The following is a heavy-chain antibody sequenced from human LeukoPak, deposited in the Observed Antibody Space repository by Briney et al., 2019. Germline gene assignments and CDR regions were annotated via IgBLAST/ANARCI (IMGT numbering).Heavy chain of an antibody. D-gene: IGHD3-10*01. CDR3: ARVLTPTYYYGSGSYQYFDY. Sequence: PSETLSLTCAVYGGSFSSYYWGWIRQPPGKGLEWIGSIYYSGSTYYNPSLKSRVTISVDTSKNQFSLKLSSVTAADTAVYYCARVLTPTYYYGSGSYQYFDYWGQGTLVTVSS. V-gene: IGHV4-39*07. CDR2: IYYSGST. CDR1: GGSFSSYY. J-gene: IGHJ4*02.